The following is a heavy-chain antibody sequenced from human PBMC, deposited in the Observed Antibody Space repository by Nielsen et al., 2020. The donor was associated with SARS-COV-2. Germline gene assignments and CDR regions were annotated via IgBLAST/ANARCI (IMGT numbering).Heavy chain of an antibody. J-gene: IGHJ3*02. Sequence: SGTLSLTCAVYGGSFSGYYWSWIRQPPGKGLEWIGEINHSGSTNYNPSLKSRVTISVDTSKNQFSLKLSSVTAADTAVYYCARDSRLQYYRSYYYGSGSYSDAFDIWGQGTMVTVSS. CDR1: GGSFSGYY. V-gene: IGHV4-34*01. CDR2: INHSGST. CDR3: ARDSRLQYYRSYYYGSGSYSDAFDI. D-gene: IGHD3-10*01.